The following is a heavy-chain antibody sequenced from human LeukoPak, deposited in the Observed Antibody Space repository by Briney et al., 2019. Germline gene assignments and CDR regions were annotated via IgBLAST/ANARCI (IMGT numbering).Heavy chain of an antibody. D-gene: IGHD3-9*01. CDR1: GFTFDDYG. CDR3: AREGIILTGYVSYYYYYMDV. V-gene: IGHV3-20*04. J-gene: IGHJ6*03. CDR2: INWNGGST. Sequence: PGGSLRLSCAASGFTFDDYGMSWVRQAPGKGLEWVSGINWNGGSTGYADSVKGRFTISRDNAKNSLYLQMNSLRAEDTALYYCAREGIILTGYVSYYYYYMDVWGKGTTVTVSS.